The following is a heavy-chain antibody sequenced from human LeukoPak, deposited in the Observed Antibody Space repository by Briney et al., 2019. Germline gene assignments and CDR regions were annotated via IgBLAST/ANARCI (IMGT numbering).Heavy chain of an antibody. D-gene: IGHD4-17*01. CDR1: GGSISSYY. J-gene: IGHJ4*02. V-gene: IGHV4-59*01. CDR3: ARGSKSYCDYIRSRIHYFDY. Sequence: SETLSLTCTVSGGSISSYYWSWIRQPPGKGLEWIGYIYYSGSTNYNPSLKSRVTISVDTSKNQFSLKLSSVTAADTAVYYCARGSKSYCDYIRSRIHYFDYWGQGTLVTVSS. CDR2: IYYSGST.